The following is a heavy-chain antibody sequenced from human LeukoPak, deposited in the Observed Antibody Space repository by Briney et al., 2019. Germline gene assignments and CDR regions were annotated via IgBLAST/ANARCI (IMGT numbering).Heavy chain of an antibody. CDR1: GFTFSDYY. CDR3: ARDRTYYYDSSGSGGDGY. D-gene: IGHD3-22*01. Sequence: PGGSLRLSCAASGFTFSDYYMSWIRQAPGKGLEWVSYISSSGSTIYYADSVKGRFTISRDNAKNSLYLQMNSLRAEDTAVYYCARDRTYYYDSSGSGGDGYWGQGTLVTVSP. CDR2: ISSSGSTI. V-gene: IGHV3-11*01. J-gene: IGHJ4*02.